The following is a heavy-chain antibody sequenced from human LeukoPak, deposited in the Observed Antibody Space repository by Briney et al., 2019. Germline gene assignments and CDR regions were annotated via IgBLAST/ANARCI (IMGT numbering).Heavy chain of an antibody. D-gene: IGHD4-11*01. V-gene: IGHV3-30-3*01. J-gene: IGHJ6*02. Sequence: PGRSLRLSCAASGFTFSRYGMHWVRQAPGKGLGWVAVISHDGGNEYYADSVKGRFTISRDNSKNTLYLQMDSLIAEDTAVYYCAKDSSTSNPYYGLDVWGQGTTVTVSS. CDR2: ISHDGGNE. CDR3: AKDSSTSNPYYGLDV. CDR1: GFTFSRYG.